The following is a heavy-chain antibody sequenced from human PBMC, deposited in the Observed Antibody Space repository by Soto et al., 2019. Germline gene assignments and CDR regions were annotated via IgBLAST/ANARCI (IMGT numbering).Heavy chain of an antibody. V-gene: IGHV3-30-3*01. CDR1: GFTFSSYA. D-gene: IGHD6-6*01. Sequence: GGSLRLSCAASGFTFSSYAMHWVRQAPGKGLEWVAVISYDGSNKYYADSVKGRFTISRDNSKNTLYLQMNSLRAEDTAVYYCARDRLAARRGGGDYYYYGMDVWGQGTTVTVSS. CDR2: ISYDGSNK. J-gene: IGHJ6*02. CDR3: ARDRLAARRGGGDYYYYGMDV.